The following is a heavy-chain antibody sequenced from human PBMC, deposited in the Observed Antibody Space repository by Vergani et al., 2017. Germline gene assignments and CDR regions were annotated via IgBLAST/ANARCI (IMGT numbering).Heavy chain of an antibody. CDR1: GFTFSSYS. D-gene: IGHD3-22*01. CDR2: ISSSISTI. Sequence: EVQLVESGGGLVQPGGSLRLSCAASGFTFSSYSMNWVRQAPGKGLEWVSYISSSISTIYYADSVKGRFTISRDNAKNSLYLQMNSLRAEDTAVYYCAXEPVRTHRSGYYYEDFEHWGQGTMVTVSS. CDR3: AXEPVRTHRSGYYYEDFEH. J-gene: IGHJ1*01. V-gene: IGHV3-48*04.